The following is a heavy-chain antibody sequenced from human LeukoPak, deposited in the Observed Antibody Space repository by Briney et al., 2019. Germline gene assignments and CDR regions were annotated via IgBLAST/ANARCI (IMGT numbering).Heavy chain of an antibody. CDR1: GYTFTSYY. CDR2: INPSGGST. Sequence: ASVKVSCKASGYTFTSYYMHWVRQAPGQGLEWMGIINPSGGSTNYAQKFQGRVTITADKSTSTAYMELSSLRSEDTAVYYCARVGLIAAAGSSSCCNGMDVWGQGTTVTVSS. V-gene: IGHV1-46*01. J-gene: IGHJ6*02. D-gene: IGHD6-13*01. CDR3: ARVGLIAAAGSSSCCNGMDV.